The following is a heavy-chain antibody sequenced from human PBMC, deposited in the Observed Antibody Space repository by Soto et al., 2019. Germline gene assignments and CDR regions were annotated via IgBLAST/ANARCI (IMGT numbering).Heavy chain of an antibody. D-gene: IGHD3-16*01. V-gene: IGHV4-31*03. CDR1: GGSISSGGYY. CDR2: IYYSGST. CDR3: TRVETFAGVTASDAFDI. Sequence: QVQLQESGPGLVKPSQTLSLTCTVSGGSISSGGYYWSWIRQHPGKGLEWIGYIYYSGSTYYNPSIKSRVTIAVDTSKNQFSLKLSSVTAADTAVYYCTRVETFAGVTASDAFDIWGQGTMVTVSS. J-gene: IGHJ3*02.